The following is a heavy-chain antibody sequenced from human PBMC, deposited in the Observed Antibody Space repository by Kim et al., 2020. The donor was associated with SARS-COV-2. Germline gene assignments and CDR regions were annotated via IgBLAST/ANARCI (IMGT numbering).Heavy chain of an antibody. Sequence: SETLSLTCTVSGGSISSYYWSWIRQPAGKGLEWIGRIYTSGSTNYNPSLKSRGTMSVDTSKNQFSLKLSSVTAADTAVYYCARGTSDGGNSYYYYGMDVWGQGTTVTVSS. J-gene: IGHJ6*02. CDR3: ARGTSDGGNSYYYYGMDV. V-gene: IGHV4-4*07. CDR2: IYTSGST. D-gene: IGHD2-21*02. CDR1: GGSISSYY.